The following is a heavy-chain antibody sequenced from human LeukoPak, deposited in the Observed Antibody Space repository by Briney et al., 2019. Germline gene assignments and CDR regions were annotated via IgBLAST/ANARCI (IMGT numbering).Heavy chain of an antibody. CDR2: INAGNDNT. Sequence: GASVKVSCKASGYTLTNYAMHWVRQAPGQRLEWMGWINAGNDNTEYSQNFQGRVTITRDTSARTGYMELSSLRSEDTAVYYCAREAVVTAIPPYFDYWGQGTLVTVSS. CDR1: GYTLTNYA. CDR3: AREAVVTAIPPYFDY. J-gene: IGHJ4*02. D-gene: IGHD2-21*02. V-gene: IGHV1-3*01.